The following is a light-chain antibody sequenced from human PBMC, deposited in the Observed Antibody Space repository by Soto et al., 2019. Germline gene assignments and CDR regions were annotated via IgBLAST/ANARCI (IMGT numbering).Light chain of an antibody. J-gene: IGLJ3*02. V-gene: IGLV7-43*01. Sequence: QAVVTQEPSLTVSPGGTVTLTCASSTGAVSSGYYADWFQQRPGQAPRSLIFDTYNRHSWTPARFSGSLFGGKATLTLTGVQPEDEAEYYCLLYYDGSRVFGGGTQLTVL. CDR1: TGAVSSGYY. CDR3: LLYYDGSRV. CDR2: DTY.